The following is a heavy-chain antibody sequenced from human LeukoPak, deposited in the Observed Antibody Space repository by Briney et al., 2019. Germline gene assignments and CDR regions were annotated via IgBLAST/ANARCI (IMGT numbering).Heavy chain of an antibody. CDR1: GFTFSSYA. J-gene: IGHJ5*02. CDR2: ISYDGSNK. V-gene: IGHV3-30-3*01. Sequence: GGSLRLSCAASGFTFSSYAMHWVRQAPGKGLEWVAVISYDGSNKYYADSVKGRFTISRGNSKNTLYLQMNSLRAEDTALYYCAKAAYGDYVNWFDPWGQGILVIVSS. CDR3: AKAAYGDYVNWFDP. D-gene: IGHD4-17*01.